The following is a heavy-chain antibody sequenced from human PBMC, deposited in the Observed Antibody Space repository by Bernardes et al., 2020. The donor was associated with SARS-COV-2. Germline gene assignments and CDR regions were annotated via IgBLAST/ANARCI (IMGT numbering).Heavy chain of an antibody. Sequence: SETLSLTCAVSGSSIGSNNWWSWVRQAPGKGLEWIGEIYHSGTTYYNPSLESRVTISIDTSKNQFSLHLRSVTAADTAVYYCARDASVSSRGYFDYWGQGTLATVSS. CDR1: GSSIGSNNW. D-gene: IGHD2-15*01. CDR2: IYHSGTT. CDR3: ARDASVSSRGYFDY. J-gene: IGHJ4*02. V-gene: IGHV4-4*02.